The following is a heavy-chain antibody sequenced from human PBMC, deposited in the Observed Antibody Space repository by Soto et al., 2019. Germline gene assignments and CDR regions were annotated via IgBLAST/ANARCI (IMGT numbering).Heavy chain of an antibody. V-gene: IGHV1-69*01. CDR2: ISPIFGTA. J-gene: IGHJ5*01. Sequence: VQLEQSGAEVQKSGSSVNVSCKASGGTFNSYSITWVRQAPGQGLEWMGGISPIFGTADYAQRFQGRVTITADESTSTVYMALTGLTSEDTAVYYCAKSLYCRAGSCYLIPDTWGHGTLVSVSS. CDR1: GGTFNSYS. CDR3: AKSLYCRAGSCYLIPDT. D-gene: IGHD2-15*01.